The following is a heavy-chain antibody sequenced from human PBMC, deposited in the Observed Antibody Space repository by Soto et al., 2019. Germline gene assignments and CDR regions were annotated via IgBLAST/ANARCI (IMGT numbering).Heavy chain of an antibody. J-gene: IGHJ4*02. CDR3: AHRQDSSSWSGFDY. Sequence: QITLKESGPTLVKPTQTLTLTCTFSGFSLSTSGVGVGWIRQPPGKALEWLALIYWDDDKRYSPSLKSRLTITKDPSKNQVVFTMPNMDPVDTATYYCAHRQDSSSWSGFDYWGQGTLVTVSS. CDR2: IYWDDDK. V-gene: IGHV2-5*02. D-gene: IGHD6-13*01. CDR1: GFSLSTSGVG.